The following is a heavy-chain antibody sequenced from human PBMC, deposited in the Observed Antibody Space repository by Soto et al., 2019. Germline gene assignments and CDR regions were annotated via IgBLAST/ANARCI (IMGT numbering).Heavy chain of an antibody. J-gene: IGHJ4*02. V-gene: IGHV3-30*18. CDR3: AKAYLAMGEAIDY. Sequence: GGSLRLSCAASGFTFSSYGMHWVRQAPGKGLEWVAVISYDGSNKYYADSVKGRFTISRDNSKNTLYLQMNSLRAEDTAVYYCAKAYLAMGEAIDYWGQGTLVTVSS. CDR2: ISYDGSNK. CDR1: GFTFSSYG. D-gene: IGHD5-18*01.